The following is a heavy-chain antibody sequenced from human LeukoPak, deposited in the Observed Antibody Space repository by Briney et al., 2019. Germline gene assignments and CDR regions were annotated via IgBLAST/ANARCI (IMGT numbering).Heavy chain of an antibody. CDR1: GFTFSSYA. CDR3: AKDSSYYDSSGYYPNPADY. Sequence: PGGSLRLSCAASGFTFSSYAVSWVRQAPGKGLEWVSAISGSGGSTYYADSVKGRFTISRDNSKNTLYLQMNSLRAEDTAVYYCAKDSSYYDSSGYYPNPADYWGQGTLVTVSS. CDR2: ISGSGGST. D-gene: IGHD3-22*01. V-gene: IGHV3-23*01. J-gene: IGHJ4*02.